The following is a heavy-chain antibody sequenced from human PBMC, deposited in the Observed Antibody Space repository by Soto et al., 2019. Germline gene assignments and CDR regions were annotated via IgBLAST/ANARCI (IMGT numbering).Heavy chain of an antibody. V-gene: IGHV3-30-3*01. CDR1: GFTFSSYA. D-gene: IGHD1-26*01. Sequence: GGSLRLSCAASGFTFSSYAMHWVRQAPGKGLEWVAVISYDGSNKYYADSVKGRFTISRDNSKNTLYLQMNSLRAEDTAVYYCARVGLSGSHDYWGQGTLVTVSS. CDR2: ISYDGSNK. CDR3: ARVGLSGSHDY. J-gene: IGHJ4*02.